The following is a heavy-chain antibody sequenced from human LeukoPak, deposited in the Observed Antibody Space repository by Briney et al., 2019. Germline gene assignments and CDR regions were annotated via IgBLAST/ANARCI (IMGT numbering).Heavy chain of an antibody. Sequence: GGSLRLSCAASGFTFSSYAMHWVRQAPGKGLEWVAVISYDGSNKYYADSVKGRFTISRDNSKNTLYLQMNSLRAADTAVYYCARDPPGVTAYYFDYWGQGTLVTVSS. CDR2: ISYDGSNK. J-gene: IGHJ4*02. CDR3: ARDPPGVTAYYFDY. CDR1: GFTFSSYA. D-gene: IGHD2-21*02. V-gene: IGHV3-30*01.